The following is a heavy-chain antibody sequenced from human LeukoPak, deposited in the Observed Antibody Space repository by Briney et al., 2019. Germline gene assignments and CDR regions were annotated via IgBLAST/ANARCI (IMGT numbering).Heavy chain of an antibody. CDR2: IIPIFGTA. D-gene: IGHD2-2*01. Sequence: SVKVSCKASGGTFSSYAISWVRQAPGQGLEWMGWIIPIFGTANYAQKFQGRVTITADESTSTAYMELSSLRSEDTAVYYCARAEAAGIPAAMPLMWYYYYMDVWGKGTTVTVSS. CDR3: ARAEAAGIPAAMPLMWYYYYMDV. CDR1: GGTFSSYA. J-gene: IGHJ6*03. V-gene: IGHV1-69*01.